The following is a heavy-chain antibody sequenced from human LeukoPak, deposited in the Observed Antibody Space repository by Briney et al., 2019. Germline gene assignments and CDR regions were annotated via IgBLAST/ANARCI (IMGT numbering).Heavy chain of an antibody. V-gene: IGHV3-48*01. D-gene: IGHD3-22*01. CDR3: ARGLFLSGYLDAFDI. Sequence: GGSLRLSCAASGFTFSSYSMNWVRQAPGKGLDWISYISISSSTIYYADSVKGRFTISRDNAKNSLYLQMNSLRVEDTAVYYCARGLFLSGYLDAFDIWGQGTVVTVSS. CDR1: GFTFSSYS. J-gene: IGHJ3*02. CDR2: ISISSSTI.